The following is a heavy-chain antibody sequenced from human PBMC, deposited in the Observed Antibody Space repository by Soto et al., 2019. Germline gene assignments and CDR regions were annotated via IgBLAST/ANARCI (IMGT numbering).Heavy chain of an antibody. Sequence: QVQLVESGGGVVQPGRSLRLSCAGSGFIFKNYALNWVRQAPGKGLEWVASITRDGYNKYYADSVKGRFTISRDNSRDTLSLQMTALRTEDSSIYYCTKSSGGSSSVGMDYWGQGTWVTVSS. CDR3: TKSSGGSSSVGMDY. V-gene: IGHV3-30*04. CDR1: GFIFKNYA. J-gene: IGHJ4*02. D-gene: IGHD6-6*01. CDR2: ITRDGYNK.